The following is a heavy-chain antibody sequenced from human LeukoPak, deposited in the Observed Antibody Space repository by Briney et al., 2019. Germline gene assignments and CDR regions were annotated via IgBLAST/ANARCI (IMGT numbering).Heavy chain of an antibody. V-gene: IGHV4-34*01. J-gene: IGHJ4*02. D-gene: IGHD5-12*01. Sequence: PSETLSLTCAVYGGSFSGYYWSWIRQPPGKGLEWIGEINHSGSTNYNPSLKSRVTISVDTSKNQFSPKLSSVTAADTAVYYCARLRGLRGFDYWGQRTLVTVSS. CDR3: ARLRGLRGFDY. CDR1: GGSFSGYY. CDR2: INHSGST.